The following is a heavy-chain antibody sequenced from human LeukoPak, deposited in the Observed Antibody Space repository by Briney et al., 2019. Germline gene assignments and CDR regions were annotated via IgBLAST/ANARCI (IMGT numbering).Heavy chain of an antibody. D-gene: IGHD3-10*01. CDR2: ITSGRSDI. V-gene: IGHV3-21*01. CDR1: GFTFSTYT. Sequence: GALRLSCAASGFTFSTYTMSWVRQAPGKGLEWVSSITSGRSDIYFADSVKGRFTISRDKAKNSLYLQMNSLRAEETAVYYCARDPRVRRVIIKGGFDPWGQGTLVTVSS. J-gene: IGHJ5*02. CDR3: ARDPRVRRVIIKGGFDP.